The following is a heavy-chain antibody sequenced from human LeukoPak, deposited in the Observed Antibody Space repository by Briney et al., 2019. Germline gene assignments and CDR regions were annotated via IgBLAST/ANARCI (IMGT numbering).Heavy chain of an antibody. D-gene: IGHD3/OR15-3a*01. Sequence: SETLSLTCSVSGASINTFSCNWFRQPPGKGLEWIGYFSASGNTKYSPSLKSRVIISRDTSKNQVSLRLTSVAAADTAVSYCAKWTGSGFDVWGQGTMVTVSS. CDR3: AKWTGSGFDV. V-gene: IGHV4-59*03. CDR1: GASINTFS. J-gene: IGHJ3*01. CDR2: FSASGNT.